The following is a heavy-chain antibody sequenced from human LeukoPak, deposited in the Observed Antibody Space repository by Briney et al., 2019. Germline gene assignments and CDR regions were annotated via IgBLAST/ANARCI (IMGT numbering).Heavy chain of an antibody. Sequence: SESLSLTCAVSSYSITSCDYWGWIRHPPGKGLECIGSLYHSGSTYNNPSLKNRLTISVDTSKNQFSLKLTSVTAADTAVYYCARTTYYYEGSFDYWGQGTLVTVSS. D-gene: IGHD3-22*01. V-gene: IGHV4-38-2*01. CDR1: SYSITSCDY. CDR3: ARTTYYYEGSFDY. CDR2: LYHSGST. J-gene: IGHJ4*02.